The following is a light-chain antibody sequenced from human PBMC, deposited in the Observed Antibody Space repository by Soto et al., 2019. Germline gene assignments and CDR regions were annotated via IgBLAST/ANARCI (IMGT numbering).Light chain of an antibody. CDR1: QSLVHSDGIAY. J-gene: IGKJ5*01. CDR2: KVS. Sequence: DVVMTQSPLSLPVTLGKPASISCRSNQSLVHSDGIAYFSWFQQRPGRSPRRLIYKVSNRDSGVPARFSGSGSGTDFALKISRVEAEDVGVYYCMQGTHWPITFGQGTRVEIK. V-gene: IGKV2-30*02. CDR3: MQGTHWPIT.